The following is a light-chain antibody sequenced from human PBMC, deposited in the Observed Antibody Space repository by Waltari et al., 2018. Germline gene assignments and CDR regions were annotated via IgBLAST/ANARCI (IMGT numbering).Light chain of an antibody. CDR3: QQYGTSPFT. CDR1: QTVIAGF. Sequence: EIVLTQSPGTLSLSPGESATLSCRASQTVIAGFLAWYQQRPGLPPRLLIYGASRRANGIPYRFRGGGSGTDFTLTITGVEPEDFAVYHCQQYGTSPFTFGGGTKVEIK. CDR2: GAS. V-gene: IGKV3-20*01. J-gene: IGKJ4*01.